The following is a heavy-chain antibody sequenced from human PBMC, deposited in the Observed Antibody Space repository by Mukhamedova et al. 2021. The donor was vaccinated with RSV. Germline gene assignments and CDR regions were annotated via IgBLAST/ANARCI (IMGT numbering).Heavy chain of an antibody. CDR1: SSYG. CDR2: IWYDGSNK. Sequence: SSYGMHWVRQAPGKGLEWVAVIWYDGSNKYYADSVKGRFTISRDNSKNTLYLQMNSLRAEDMAVYYCATARIVGATPVDYWGQG. V-gene: IGHV3-33*01. CDR3: ATARIVGATPVDY. J-gene: IGHJ4*02. D-gene: IGHD1-26*01.